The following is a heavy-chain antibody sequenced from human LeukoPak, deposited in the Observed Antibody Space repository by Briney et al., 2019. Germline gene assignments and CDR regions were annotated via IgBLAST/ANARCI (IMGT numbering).Heavy chain of an antibody. CDR3: AKDSGSTEGFDP. CDR1: GFTFSSYG. CDR2: ISYDGSNK. D-gene: IGHD1-26*01. Sequence: GGSLRLSCAASGFTFSSYGMHWVRQAPGKGLEWVAVISYDGSNKYYADSVKGRFTISRDNSKNTLYLQMNSLRAEDTAVYYCAKDSGSTEGFDPWGQGTLVTVSS. V-gene: IGHV3-30*18. J-gene: IGHJ5*02.